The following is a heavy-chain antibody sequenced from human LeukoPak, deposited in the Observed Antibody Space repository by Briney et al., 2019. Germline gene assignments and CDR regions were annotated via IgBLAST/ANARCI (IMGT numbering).Heavy chain of an antibody. CDR1: GYTFTGYY. CDR2: INPNSGGT. J-gene: IGHJ4*02. Sequence: GASVKVSCKASGYTFTGYYMHWVRQAPGQGLEWMGWINPNSGGTNYAQKFQGRVTMTRDTSISTAYMELSRLRSDDTAVYYCARLTLAGVLAARRIVDYWGQGTLVTVSS. D-gene: IGHD6-6*01. V-gene: IGHV1-2*02. CDR3: ARLTLAGVLAARRIVDY.